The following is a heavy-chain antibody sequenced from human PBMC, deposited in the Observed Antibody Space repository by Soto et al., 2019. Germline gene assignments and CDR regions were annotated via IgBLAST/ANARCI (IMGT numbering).Heavy chain of an antibody. CDR2: ITPITLTP. D-gene: IGHD2-15*01. V-gene: IGHV1-69*01. CDR1: GDTFSKYG. CDR3: TREVHQQMVPVFRTANWFDP. Sequence: QVQLVQSGAEVKKPGSSVKVACKASGDTFSKYGITWVRQAPGQGLEWVGGITPITLTPNYGQKLQGRVTITADELTATAYMELINLSAEDSAVYYCTREVHQQMVPVFRTANWFDPWGQGTLVTVS. J-gene: IGHJ5*02.